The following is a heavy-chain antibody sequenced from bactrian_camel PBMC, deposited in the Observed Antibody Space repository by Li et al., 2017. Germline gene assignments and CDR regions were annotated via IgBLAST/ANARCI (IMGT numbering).Heavy chain of an antibody. CDR1: GKYYSMYC. V-gene: IGHV3S53*01. CDR2: IDSFGRA. D-gene: IGHD1*01. J-gene: IGHJ4*01. Sequence: HVQLVESGGGSVQAGESLILSCQYSGKYYSMYCMGWFRQAPGKEREGVAGIDSFGRATYASSVTGRFTISRDNAQNTLYLQMGSLKPEDTAMYYCAADAHPTWCVSTLRFGYQGQGTQVTVS.